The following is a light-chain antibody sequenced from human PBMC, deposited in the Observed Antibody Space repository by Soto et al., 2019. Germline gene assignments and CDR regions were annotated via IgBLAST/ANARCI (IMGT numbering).Light chain of an antibody. CDR3: QQYGSSPYT. Sequence: EIVLTQSPGTLSLSPGERATLSCRASQSVSSSYLGWYQQKPGQAPRLLIYGASSTATGIPDRFRGSGSGTDFTLTISRLEPEDFAVYYCQQYGSSPYTFGQGTKLEIK. V-gene: IGKV3-20*01. J-gene: IGKJ2*01. CDR2: GAS. CDR1: QSVSSSY.